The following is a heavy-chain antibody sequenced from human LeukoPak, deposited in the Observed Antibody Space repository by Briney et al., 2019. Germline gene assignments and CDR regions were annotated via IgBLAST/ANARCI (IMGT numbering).Heavy chain of an antibody. J-gene: IGHJ4*02. Sequence: PGGSLRLSCAASGFTFSSYAMHWVRQAPGKGLEWVAVISYDGSNKYYADSVKGRFTISRDNSKNTLYLQMNSLRAEDTAVYYCARDPRDGYNSYFDYWGQGTLVTVSS. CDR2: ISYDGSNK. CDR3: ARDPRDGYNSYFDY. D-gene: IGHD5-24*01. V-gene: IGHV3-30-3*01. CDR1: GFTFSSYA.